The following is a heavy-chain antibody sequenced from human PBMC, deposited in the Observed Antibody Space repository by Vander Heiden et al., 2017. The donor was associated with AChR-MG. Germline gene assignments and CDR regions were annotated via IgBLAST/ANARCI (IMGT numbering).Heavy chain of an antibody. J-gene: IGHJ5*02. Sequence: EVQLLESGGGLVQPGGSLRLSCAASGFTFSSYAMSWVRQAPGKGLEWVSAISGSGGSTYYADSVKGRFTISRDNSKNTLYLQMNSLRAEDTAVYYCAKVPIKYSSGHSWFDPWGQGTLVTVSS. CDR1: GFTFSSYA. V-gene: IGHV3-23*01. D-gene: IGHD6-19*01. CDR3: AKVPIKYSSGHSWFDP. CDR2: ISGSGGST.